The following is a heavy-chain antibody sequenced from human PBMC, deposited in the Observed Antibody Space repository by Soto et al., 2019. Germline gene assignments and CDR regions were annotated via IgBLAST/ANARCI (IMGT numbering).Heavy chain of an antibody. CDR1: GYTFTGYA. CDR3: ARDHGGDYPLDS. CDR2: INAGNGNT. D-gene: IGHD4-17*01. V-gene: IGHV1-3*01. Sequence: ASVKVSCKASGYTFTGYAMHWVRQAPGQRLEWMGWINAGNGNTKYSQKFQGRVTITADESTSTAYMELSSLRSEDTAVYYCARDHGGDYPLDSWGQGTLVTVSS. J-gene: IGHJ4*02.